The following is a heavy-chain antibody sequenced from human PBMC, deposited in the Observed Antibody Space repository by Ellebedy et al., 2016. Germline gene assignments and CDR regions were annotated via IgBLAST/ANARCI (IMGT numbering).Heavy chain of an antibody. J-gene: IGHJ3*02. V-gene: IGHV4-34*01. CDR3: ARDIEIHYYDSSGYYVPSDAVDI. CDR1: GGSFSGYY. Sequence: SETLSLXXAVYGGSFSGYYWSWIRQPPGKGLEWIGEINHSGSTNYNPSLKSRVTISVDTSKNQFSLKLSSVTAADTAVYYCARDIEIHYYDSSGYYVPSDAVDIWGQGTMVTVSS. CDR2: INHSGST. D-gene: IGHD3-22*01.